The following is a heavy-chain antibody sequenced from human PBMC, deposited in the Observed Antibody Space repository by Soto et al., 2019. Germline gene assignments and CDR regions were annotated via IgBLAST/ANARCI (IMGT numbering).Heavy chain of an antibody. V-gene: IGHV6-1*01. CDR3: VRLIGNSWLDS. J-gene: IGHJ5*01. Sequence: SQTLSLTCAISGDSVSTNDATWDWIRQSPSRGLEWLGRTYYRSKWYSDYAVSVKGRITINPDTSNNQLSLQLSSVTPDDTAMYYCVRLIGNSWLDSWGQGTLVPVSS. CDR2: TYYRSKWYS. D-gene: IGHD2-8*01. CDR1: GDSVSTNDAT.